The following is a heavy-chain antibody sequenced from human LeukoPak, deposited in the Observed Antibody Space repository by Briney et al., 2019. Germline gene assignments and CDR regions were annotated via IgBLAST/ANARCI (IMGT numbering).Heavy chain of an antibody. CDR2: ISISGTTI. Sequence: PGGSLRLSCAASGFTFSDYEMNWVRQAPGKGLEWLSHISISGTTIHYADSVKGRFTISRDNAKNSVYLQMTSLRAEDTALYYCAKDATAEPGTVYMDVWGKGTTVTISS. CDR3: AKDATAEPGTVYMDV. V-gene: IGHV3-48*03. J-gene: IGHJ6*03. CDR1: GFTFSDYE. D-gene: IGHD6-13*01.